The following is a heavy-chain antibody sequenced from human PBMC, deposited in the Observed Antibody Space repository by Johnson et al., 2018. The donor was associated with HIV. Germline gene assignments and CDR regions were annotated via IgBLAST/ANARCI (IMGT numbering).Heavy chain of an antibody. D-gene: IGHD1-26*01. CDR2: ISWDGGRT. CDR3: AREGWALI. J-gene: IGHJ3*02. V-gene: IGHV3-20*04. Sequence: VQLVESGGSAVRPGGSLRPSCTASGFTFDDYGISWVRQPPGKGLEWVSLISWDGGRTYYGDSLKGRFTISRDNSKNSLYLQMNSLRAEDTAVYYCAREGWALIWGQGTMVTVSS. CDR1: GFTFDDYG.